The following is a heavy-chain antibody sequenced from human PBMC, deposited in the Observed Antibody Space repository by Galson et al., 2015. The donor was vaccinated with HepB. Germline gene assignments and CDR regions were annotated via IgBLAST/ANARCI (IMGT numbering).Heavy chain of an antibody. D-gene: IGHD5-18*01. V-gene: IGHV3-23*01. CDR3: AKDRPDRGYSYGYLDSAFDI. Sequence: SLRLSCAASGFTFSSYAMSWVRQAPGKGLEWVSAISGSGGSTYYADSVKGRFTISRDNSKNTLYLQMNSLRAEDTAVYYCAKDRPDRGYSYGYLDSAFDIWGQGTMVTVSS. J-gene: IGHJ3*02. CDR1: GFTFSSYA. CDR2: ISGSGGST.